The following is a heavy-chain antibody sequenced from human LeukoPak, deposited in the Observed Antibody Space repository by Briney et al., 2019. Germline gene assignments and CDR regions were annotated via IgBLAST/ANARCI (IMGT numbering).Heavy chain of an antibody. J-gene: IGHJ3*02. V-gene: IGHV4-30-4*01. CDR3: NYYGSGSYYRGVLDAFDI. D-gene: IGHD3-10*01. CDR1: GGSISSGDYY. Sequence: SETLSLTCTVSGGSISSGDYYWSWTRQPPGKGLERIGYIYNNGRTYYNPSLKSRVTISVDTSKNQFSLKLSSVTAADTAVYYCNYYGSGSYYRGVLDAFDIWGQGTMVTVSS. CDR2: IYNNGRT.